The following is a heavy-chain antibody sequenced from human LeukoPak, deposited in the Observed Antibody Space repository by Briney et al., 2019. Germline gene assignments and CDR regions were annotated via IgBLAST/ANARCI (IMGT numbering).Heavy chain of an antibody. J-gene: IGHJ3*02. CDR2: IKKDGSEK. D-gene: IGHD6-6*01. Sequence: GGSLRLSCAASGFIFTNYWMDWVREAPGKGLECGASIKKDGSEKYYLDSVKGRFTISRDNAKNSLYLQVNSLRTEDTAMYYCARGDSFSSPDDAFDIWGQGTMVTVSS. V-gene: IGHV3-7*05. CDR3: ARGDSFSSPDDAFDI. CDR1: GFIFTNYW.